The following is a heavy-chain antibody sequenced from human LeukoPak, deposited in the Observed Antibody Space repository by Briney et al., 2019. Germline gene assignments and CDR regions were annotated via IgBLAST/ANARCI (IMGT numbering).Heavy chain of an antibody. V-gene: IGHV1-2*02. CDR3: ARADYGDYIPAFDY. D-gene: IGHD4-17*01. CDR1: GYTFTGYY. J-gene: IGHJ4*02. CDR2: INPNSGGT. Sequence: ASVKVSCKASGYTFTGYYMHWVRQAPGQGLEWMGWINPNSGGTNYAQKFQGRVTMTRDTSISTAYMELSRLRSDDTAVYYCARADYGDYIPAFDYWGQGTLVTVSS.